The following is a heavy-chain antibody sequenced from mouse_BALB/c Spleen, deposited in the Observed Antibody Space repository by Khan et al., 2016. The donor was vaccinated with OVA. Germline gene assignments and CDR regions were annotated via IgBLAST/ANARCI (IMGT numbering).Heavy chain of an antibody. J-gene: IGHJ3*01. Sequence: VQLQESGPGLVQPSQSLSITCTVSGFSLTSYGVHWVRQSPGKGLEWLGVIWSGGSTDYNEAFISRLSNSKDNSKSQVFFKMNSLQGNDTAIYYCARNYDYDEGLAYWGQGTLVTVSA. D-gene: IGHD2-4*01. CDR3: ARNYDYDEGLAY. CDR1: GFSLTSYG. V-gene: IGHV2-2*02. CDR2: IWSGGST.